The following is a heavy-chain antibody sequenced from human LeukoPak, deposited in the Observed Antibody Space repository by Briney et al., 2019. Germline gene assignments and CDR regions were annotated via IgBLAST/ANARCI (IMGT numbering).Heavy chain of an antibody. D-gene: IGHD2-21*01. CDR2: INTDGSSA. CDR1: GFTFTTYW. J-gene: IGHJ3*01. Sequence: GGSLRLSCAASGFTFTTYWMHWVRQAPGKGLVWVSRINTDGSSASYADSVKGRFTISRDTAKNTLYLQMNSLRAEDTAVYYCARGDYAFDVWGQGTMVTVSS. CDR3: ARGDYAFDV. V-gene: IGHV3-74*01.